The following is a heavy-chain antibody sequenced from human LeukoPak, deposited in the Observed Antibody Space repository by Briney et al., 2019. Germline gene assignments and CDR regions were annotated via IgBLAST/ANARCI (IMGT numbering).Heavy chain of an antibody. CDR3: ARTNGEHITIFGVVTSYYYYMDV. CDR2: INPNSGGT. V-gene: IGHV1-2*02. Sequence: ASVKVSCKASGYTFTGYYMHWVRHAPGQGLEWMGWINPNSGGTNYAQKFQGRVTMTRDTSISTAYMELSRLRSDDTAVYYCARTNGEHITIFGVVTSYYYYMDVWGKGTTVTVSS. D-gene: IGHD3-3*01. CDR1: GYTFTGYY. J-gene: IGHJ6*03.